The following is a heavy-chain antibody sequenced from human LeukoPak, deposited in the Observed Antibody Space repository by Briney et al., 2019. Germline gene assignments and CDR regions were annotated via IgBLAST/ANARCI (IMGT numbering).Heavy chain of an antibody. CDR2: IYTSGST. CDR3: ERACGGWGFDP. Sequence: SETLSLTCTVSGGSISSGSYYWSWIRQPAGKGLEWIGRIYTSGSTNYNPSLKSRVTISVDTSKNQFSLKLSSVTAADTAVYYCERACGGWGFDPWGQGTLVTVSS. D-gene: IGHD2-21*01. J-gene: IGHJ5*02. CDR1: GGSISSGSYY. V-gene: IGHV4-61*02.